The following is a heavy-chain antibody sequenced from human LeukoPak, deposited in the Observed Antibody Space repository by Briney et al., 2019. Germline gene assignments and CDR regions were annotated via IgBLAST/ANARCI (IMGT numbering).Heavy chain of an antibody. D-gene: IGHD3-3*01. CDR3: AKGHDFWRALDY. J-gene: IGHJ4*02. CDR2: IRYDGSNK. V-gene: IGHV3-30*02. Sequence: PGGSLRLSCAASGFTFSSYGMHWVRQAPGKGLEWVAFIRYDGSNKYYADSVKGRFTISRDNSKNTLYLQMNSLRAEDTAVYYCAKGHDFWRALDYWGQGTLVTVSS. CDR1: GFTFSSYG.